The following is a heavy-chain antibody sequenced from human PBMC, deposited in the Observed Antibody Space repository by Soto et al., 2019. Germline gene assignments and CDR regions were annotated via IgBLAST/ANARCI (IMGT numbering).Heavy chain of an antibody. CDR3: ARGSDPRTGNFDY. J-gene: IGHJ4*02. CDR1: GGSFSGYY. CDR2: INHSGST. V-gene: IGHV4-34*01. Sequence: SETLSLTCAVYGGSFSGYYWSWIRQPPGKGLEWIGEINHSGSTNYNPSLKSRVTISVDTSKNQFSLKLSSVTAADTAVYYCARGSDPRTGNFDYWGQGTLVTVSS. D-gene: IGHD1-1*01.